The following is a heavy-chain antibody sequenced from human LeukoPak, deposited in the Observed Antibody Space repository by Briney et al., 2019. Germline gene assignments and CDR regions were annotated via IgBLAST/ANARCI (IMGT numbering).Heavy chain of an antibody. CDR3: ARELRYDFWSHQPGTPAYYYYGMDV. D-gene: IGHD3-3*01. V-gene: IGHV1-46*01. CDR2: INPSGGST. CDR1: GYTFTSYY. Sequence: GASVTVSCTASGYTFTSYYMHWVRQAPGQGLEWMGIINPSGGSTSYAQKFQGRVTMTRDTSTSTVYMELSSLRSEDTAVYYCARELRYDFWSHQPGTPAYYYYGMDVWGQGTTVTVSS. J-gene: IGHJ6*02.